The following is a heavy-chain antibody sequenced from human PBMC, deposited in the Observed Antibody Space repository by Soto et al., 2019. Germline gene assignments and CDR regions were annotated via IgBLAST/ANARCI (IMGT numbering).Heavy chain of an antibody. CDR2: ISYDGSNK. D-gene: IGHD2-8*01. CDR1: GFTFSSYG. V-gene: IGHV3-30*18. Sequence: GGSLRLSCAASGFTFSSYGMHWVRQAPGKGLEWVAVISYDGSNKYYADSVKGRFTISRDNSKNTLYLQMNSLRAEDTAVYYCAKDNAAYYGMDVWGQGTTVTASS. J-gene: IGHJ6*02. CDR3: AKDNAAYYGMDV.